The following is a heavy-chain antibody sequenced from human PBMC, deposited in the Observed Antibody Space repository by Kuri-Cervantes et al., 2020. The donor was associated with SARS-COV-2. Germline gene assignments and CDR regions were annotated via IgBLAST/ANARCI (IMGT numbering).Heavy chain of an antibody. D-gene: IGHD6-6*01. CDR1: GGSISSGGYS. CDR3: ARVHARGWFDP. J-gene: IGHJ5*02. Sequence: SCAVSGGSISSGGYSWSWIRQPPGKGLEWIGYIYHSGSTYYNPSPKSRVTISVDRSKNQFSLKLSSVTAADTAVYYCARVHARGWFDPWGQGTLVTVSS. V-gene: IGHV4-30-2*01. CDR2: IYHSGST.